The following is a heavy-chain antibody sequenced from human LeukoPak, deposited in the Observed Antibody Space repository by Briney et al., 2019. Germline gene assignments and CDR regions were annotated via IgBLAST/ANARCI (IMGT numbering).Heavy chain of an antibody. CDR3: ARVRYDFWSGYYRRHYFDY. D-gene: IGHD3-3*01. J-gene: IGHJ4*02. V-gene: IGHV1-8*01. Sequence: ASVKVSCKASGYTFTSYDINWVRQATGQGLEWMGWMNPNSGNTGYAQKFQGRVTMTRHTSISTAYMELSSLRSEDTAVYYCARVRYDFWSGYYRRHYFDYWGQGTLVTVSS. CDR1: GYTFTSYD. CDR2: MNPNSGNT.